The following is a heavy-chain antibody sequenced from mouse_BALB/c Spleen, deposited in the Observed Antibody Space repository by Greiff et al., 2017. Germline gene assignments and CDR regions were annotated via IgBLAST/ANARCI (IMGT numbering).Heavy chain of an antibody. CDR3: ARDEGTSAY. Sequence: EVKLVESGGGLVKPGGSLKLSCAASGFTFSDYYMYWVRQTPEKRLEWVATISDGGSYTYYPDSVKGRFTISRDNAKNNLYLQMSSLKSEDTAMYYCARDEGTSAYWGQGTLVTVSA. V-gene: IGHV5-4*02. J-gene: IGHJ3*01. D-gene: IGHD3-3*01. CDR1: GFTFSDYY. CDR2: ISDGGSYT.